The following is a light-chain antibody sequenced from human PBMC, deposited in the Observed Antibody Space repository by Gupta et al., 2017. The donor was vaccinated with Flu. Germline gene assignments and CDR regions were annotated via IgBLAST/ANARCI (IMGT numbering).Light chain of an antibody. CDR1: TSDVGGYNY. CDR2: EVS. CDR3: SSYGGSNNWV. J-gene: IGLJ2*01. V-gene: IGLV2-8*01. Sequence: QSPLTHPLPAYPSPGQSVTISCTGTTSDVGGYNYVPWYHQHPGKAPKLMIYEVSKRPSGVPYRFSGCKTGNTASQTVTALQAEDEADYYCSSYGGSNNWVFGGGTKLTVL.